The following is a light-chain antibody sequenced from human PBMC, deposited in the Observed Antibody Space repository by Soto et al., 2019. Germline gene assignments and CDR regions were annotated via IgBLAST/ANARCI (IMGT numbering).Light chain of an antibody. CDR2: GAS. CDR1: QSVSNNY. Sequence: IVFAPTSRTPSLSPGERTSPSCRCSQSVSNNYLAWYQQKPGQAPRLLIYGASNRATGIPDRFSGSGSGTEFTLTISSLQPEDFATYYCLQDYTYPWTFGQGTKVDIK. V-gene: IGKV3-20*01. J-gene: IGKJ1*01. CDR3: LQDYTYPWT.